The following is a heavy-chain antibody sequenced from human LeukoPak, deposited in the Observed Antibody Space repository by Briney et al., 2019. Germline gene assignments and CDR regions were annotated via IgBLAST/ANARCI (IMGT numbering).Heavy chain of an antibody. D-gene: IGHD3-22*01. CDR2: IGGSGGST. CDR1: GFTFSSYA. CDR3: AERDSSGFIDY. Sequence: GGSLRLSCAASGFTFSSYAMSWVRQAPGKGLEWVSAIGGSGGSTYYADSVKGRFTISRDNSKNTLYLQMNSLRAEDTAVYYCAERDSSGFIDYWGQGTLVTVSS. V-gene: IGHV3-23*01. J-gene: IGHJ4*02.